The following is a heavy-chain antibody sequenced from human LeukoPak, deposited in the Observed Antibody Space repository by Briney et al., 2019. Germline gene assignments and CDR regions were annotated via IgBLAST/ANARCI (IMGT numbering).Heavy chain of an antibody. Sequence: SETLSLTCTVSGGSISSGDYYWSWIRQPPGKGLEWIGYIYYSGSTCYNPSLKSRVTISVDTSKNQFSLKLSSVTAADTAVYYCARRIGNAFDIWGQGTMVTVSS. CDR1: GGSISSGDYY. CDR2: IYYSGST. V-gene: IGHV4-30-4*08. J-gene: IGHJ3*02. CDR3: ARRIGNAFDI. D-gene: IGHD1-26*01.